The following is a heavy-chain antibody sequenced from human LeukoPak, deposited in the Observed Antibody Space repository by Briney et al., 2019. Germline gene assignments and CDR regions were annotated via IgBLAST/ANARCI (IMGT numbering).Heavy chain of an antibody. D-gene: IGHD2-2*01. CDR2: INTSGST. V-gene: IGHV4-4*07. CDR1: GDSIRSDY. Sequence: SETLSLTCTVSGDSIRSDYWSWIRQPAGKGLEWIGRINTSGSTNYNPSLKSRVTMSVDTSKKQFSLKLSSVTAADTAVYYCARNLLPAAKGAFDIWGQGTLVTVSS. J-gene: IGHJ3*02. CDR3: ARNLLPAAKGAFDI.